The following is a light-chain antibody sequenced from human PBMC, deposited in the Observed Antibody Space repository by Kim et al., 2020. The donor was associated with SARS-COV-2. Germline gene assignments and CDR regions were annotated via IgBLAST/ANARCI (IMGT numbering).Light chain of an antibody. J-gene: IGLJ3*02. Sequence: RVTSACSRSRGSGARSYVQWYQQRPGSAPTSVYYDDNRRPSGGPDRFSSSIDSSSNSASLTISRLKAEDEADYFCQSYDSSNHGVFGGGTQLTVL. CDR1: RGSGARSY. V-gene: IGLV6-57*03. CDR3: QSYDSSNHGV. CDR2: DDN.